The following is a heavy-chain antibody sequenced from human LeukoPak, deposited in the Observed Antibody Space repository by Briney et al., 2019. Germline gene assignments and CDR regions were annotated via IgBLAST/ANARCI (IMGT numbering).Heavy chain of an antibody. CDR2: IDISGGST. CDR3: ATDYAGNSLWYYYGLGV. J-gene: IGHJ6*02. CDR1: GFTFSSHA. D-gene: IGHD4-23*01. V-gene: IGHV3-21*01. Sequence: GGSLRLSCAASGFTFSSHAMCWVRQAPGKGLEWVSSIDISGGSTYYADSVKGRFTISRDNAKNSLYLQMNSLRAEDTAVYYCATDYAGNSLWYYYGLGVWGQGTTVTVSS.